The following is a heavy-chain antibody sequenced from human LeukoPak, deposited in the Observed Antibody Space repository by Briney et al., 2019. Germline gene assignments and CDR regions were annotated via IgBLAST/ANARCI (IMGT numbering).Heavy chain of an antibody. CDR1: GGSFSGHY. Sequence: SETLSLTCAVYGGSFSGHYWSWIRQPPGKGLEWIGEINHSGSTNYNPSLKSRVTISVDTSKNQFSLKLSSVTAADTAVYYCARGPYDYVWGSYRSNHYFDYWGQGTLVTVSS. CDR3: ARGPYDYVWGSYRSNHYFDY. J-gene: IGHJ4*02. V-gene: IGHV4-34*01. D-gene: IGHD3-16*02. CDR2: INHSGST.